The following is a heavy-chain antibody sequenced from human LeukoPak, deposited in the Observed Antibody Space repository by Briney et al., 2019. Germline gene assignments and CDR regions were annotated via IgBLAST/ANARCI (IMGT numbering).Heavy chain of an antibody. CDR3: ATGGPIAAAGTDDAFDI. CDR2: ISGSGGST. CDR1: GFTFSSYA. V-gene: IGHV3-23*01. D-gene: IGHD6-13*01. Sequence: GGSLRLSCAASGFTFSSYAMSWVRQAPGKGLGWVSAISGSGGSTYYADSVKGRFTISRDNSKNTLYLQMNSLRAEDTAVYYCATGGPIAAAGTDDAFDIWGQGTMVTVSS. J-gene: IGHJ3*02.